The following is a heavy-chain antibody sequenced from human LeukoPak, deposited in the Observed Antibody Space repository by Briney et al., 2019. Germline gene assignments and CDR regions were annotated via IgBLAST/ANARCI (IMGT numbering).Heavy chain of an antibody. Sequence: SETLSLTCTVSGGSISSSSYYWGWIRQPRGKGLEWIGSIYYSGSTYYNPSLKSRVTISVDTSKNQFSLKLSSVTAADTAVYYCARHPKGYQSPFFDYWGQGTLVTVSS. CDR2: IYYSGST. D-gene: IGHD5-18*01. V-gene: IGHV4-39*01. CDR1: GGSISSSSYY. CDR3: ARHPKGYQSPFFDY. J-gene: IGHJ4*02.